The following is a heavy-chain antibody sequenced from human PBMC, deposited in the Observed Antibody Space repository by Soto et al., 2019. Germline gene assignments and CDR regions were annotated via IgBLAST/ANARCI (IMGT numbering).Heavy chain of an antibody. J-gene: IGHJ6*02. V-gene: IGHV3-15*07. CDR3: PTVEQWLVPYYYCGMDV. Sequence: EVQLVESGGGLVKAGGSLRVSCAASGFTFSNAWMNWVRQAPGKGLQWVGRIKSKTDGGTTDYAAPVKGRCTISSDDSKNTLYLQMNSLKTEDTAVYYCPTVEQWLVPYYYCGMDVWGQGTTVTVSS. CDR1: GFTFSNAW. D-gene: IGHD6-19*01. CDR2: IKSKTDGGTT.